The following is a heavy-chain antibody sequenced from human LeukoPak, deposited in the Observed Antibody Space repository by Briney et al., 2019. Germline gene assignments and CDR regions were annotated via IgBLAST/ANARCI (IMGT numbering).Heavy chain of an antibody. J-gene: IGHJ6*02. CDR2: ISAYNGNT. Sequence: ASVNVSCKVSGYTFTSYGISWVRQAPGQGLEWMGWISAYNGNTNYAQKLQGRVTMTTDTSTSTAYMELRSLRSDDTAVYYCARDSLIVVVPAYYYGMDVWGQGTTVTVSS. D-gene: IGHD2-2*01. CDR3: ARDSLIVVVPAYYYGMDV. V-gene: IGHV1-18*01. CDR1: GYTFTSYG.